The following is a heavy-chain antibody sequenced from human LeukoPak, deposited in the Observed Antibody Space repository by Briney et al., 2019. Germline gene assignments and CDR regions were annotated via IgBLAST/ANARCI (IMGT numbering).Heavy chain of an antibody. V-gene: IGHV4-38-2*02. D-gene: IGHD5-24*01. CDR1: GYSISSGYY. J-gene: IGHJ4*02. Sequence: PSETLSLTCTVSGYSISSGYYWGWIRQPPGKGLEWIGSIYHSGRTFYNPSLKSRVTISVDTSKNQFSLKLTSVTAADTAVYYCARDQQRWLQFRTLWYWGQGTLVTVSS. CDR3: ARDQQRWLQFRTLWY. CDR2: IYHSGRT.